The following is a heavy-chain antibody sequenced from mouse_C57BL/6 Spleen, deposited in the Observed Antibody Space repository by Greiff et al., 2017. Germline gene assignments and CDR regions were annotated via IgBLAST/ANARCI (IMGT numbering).Heavy chain of an antibody. J-gene: IGHJ2*01. V-gene: IGHV5-12*01. D-gene: IGHD1-1*01. CDR3: ARRGYGSFDY. CDR1: GFTFSDYY. Sequence: DVKLQESGGGLVQPGGSLKLSCAASGFTFSDYYMYWVRQTPEKRLEWVAYISNGGGSTYYPDTVKGRFTISRDNAKNTLYLQMSRLKSKDTAMYYCARRGYGSFDYWGQGTTLTVSS. CDR2: ISNGGGST.